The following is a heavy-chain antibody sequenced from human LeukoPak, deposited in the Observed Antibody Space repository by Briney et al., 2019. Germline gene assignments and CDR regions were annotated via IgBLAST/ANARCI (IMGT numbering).Heavy chain of an antibody. CDR3: ARGNYYGSGSYSNYYYYGMDV. V-gene: IGHV3-13*05. CDR1: GFTFSSYD. Sequence: GGSLRLSCAASGFTFSSYDMHWVCHATGKGLEWVSAIGTAGDPYYPGSVKGRFTISRENAKNSLYLQMNSLRAGDTAVYYCARGNYYGSGSYSNYYYYGMDVWGKGTTVTVSS. D-gene: IGHD3-10*01. CDR2: IGTAGDP. J-gene: IGHJ6*04.